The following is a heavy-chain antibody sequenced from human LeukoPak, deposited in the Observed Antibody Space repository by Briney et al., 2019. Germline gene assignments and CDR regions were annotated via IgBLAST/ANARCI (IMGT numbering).Heavy chain of an antibody. V-gene: IGHV3-30-3*01. CDR1: GFTFSSYA. CDR2: ISYDGSNK. J-gene: IGHJ4*02. CDR3: AREDRGVYQNDY. Sequence: PGGSLRLSCAASGFTFSSYAMHWVRQAPGKGLEWVAVISYDGSNKYYADSVKGRFTISRDNSKNSLYLQMNSLRAEDTAVYYCAREDRGVYQNDYWGQGTLVTVSS. D-gene: IGHD6-13*01.